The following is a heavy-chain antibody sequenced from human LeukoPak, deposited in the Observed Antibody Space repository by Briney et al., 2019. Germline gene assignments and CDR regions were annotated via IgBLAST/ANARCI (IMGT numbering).Heavy chain of an antibody. D-gene: IGHD3-9*01. V-gene: IGHV1-18*03. CDR2: INPYNGYR. CDR1: GYTFNTYT. Sequence: GASVKVSCKASGYTFNTYTITWVRQAPGQGLEWMGWINPYNGYRNYAQKLQGRVTMTTDTSTSTAYMELRSLSSDDMAVYYCARSGMVLRYLDWSLDDWGQGTLVTVSS. J-gene: IGHJ4*02. CDR3: ARSGMVLRYLDWSLDD.